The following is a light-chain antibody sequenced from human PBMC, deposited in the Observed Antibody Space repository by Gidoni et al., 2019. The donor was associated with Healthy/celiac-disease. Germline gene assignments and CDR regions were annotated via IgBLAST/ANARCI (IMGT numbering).Light chain of an antibody. CDR3: MQALQTPRT. V-gene: IGKV2-28*01. CDR1: QRLLPRNGYYY. J-gene: IGKJ4*01. CDR2: LGS. Sequence: DIVMTQSPLSLPVTPGDPASISCRSSQRLLPRNGYYYLAWYLQKPGQSPQLLIYLGSNRASGVPDRFSGSGSGTDFTLKISRVEPEDVGVYYCMQALQTPRTFGGGTKVEIK.